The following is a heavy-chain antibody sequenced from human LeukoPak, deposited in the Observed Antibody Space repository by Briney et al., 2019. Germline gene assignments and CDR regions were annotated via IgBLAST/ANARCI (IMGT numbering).Heavy chain of an antibody. CDR2: IYYSGST. J-gene: IGHJ5*02. D-gene: IGHD3-22*01. Sequence: SETLSLTCSVLGGSIRSSNYYWGWIRQPPGKGLEWIGSIYYSGSTYYNPSLKGRGTMSVDTSNTQFSLKLTSATATDTAVYYCVRLFYYDSRGPPSWGQGTLVTVSS. V-gene: IGHV4-39*01. CDR3: VRLFYYDSRGPPS. CDR1: GGSIRSSNYY.